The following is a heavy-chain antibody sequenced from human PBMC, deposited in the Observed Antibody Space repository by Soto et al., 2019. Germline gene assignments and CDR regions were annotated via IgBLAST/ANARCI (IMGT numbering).Heavy chain of an antibody. J-gene: IGHJ5*02. CDR2: MNPTSGNT. V-gene: IGHV1-8*01. D-gene: IGHD2-21*01. Sequence: QVQLVQSGAEVKTPGASVKVSCKASGYTFTTYDMNWVRQAPGQGLEWMGWMNPTSGNTGYAQKFLGRLTMTRDTARGIAHMELRSLRNEDTAVYFCARSDGHTFNWLDAWGQGTLVTVSA. CDR3: ARSDGHTFNWLDA. CDR1: GYTFTTYD.